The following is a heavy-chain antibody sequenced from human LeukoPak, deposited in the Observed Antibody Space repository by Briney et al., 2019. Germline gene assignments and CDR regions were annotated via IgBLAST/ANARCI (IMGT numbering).Heavy chain of an antibody. J-gene: IGHJ3*02. V-gene: IGHV4-38-2*02. Sequence: PSETLSLTCTVSGYFISSGYDWGWIRQRPGKGLEWIGWIYYSGSTYYNPSLKSRVTISVDTSKNQFSLKLSSVTAADTAVYYCARGAVAGPDAFGMWGQGTMVTVPS. CDR2: IYYSGST. CDR1: GYFISSGYD. D-gene: IGHD6-19*01. CDR3: ARGAVAGPDAFGM.